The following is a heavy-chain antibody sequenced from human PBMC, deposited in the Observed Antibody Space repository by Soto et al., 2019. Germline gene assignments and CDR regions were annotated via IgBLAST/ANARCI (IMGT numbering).Heavy chain of an antibody. V-gene: IGHV4-34*01. CDR3: ARGQEGVVATH. CDR2: VKDGGHA. CDR1: GGSLSGYY. D-gene: IGHD5-12*01. J-gene: IGHJ4*02. Sequence: QVQLQQWGAGLLKPSETLSLNCAVTGGSLSGYYWSWIRQPPGKGLEWIGEVKDGGHANYSPSLRGRVTISSDTSNKQFLLRLHSVTAADTGVYYCARGQEGVVATHWDQGSLVTVSS.